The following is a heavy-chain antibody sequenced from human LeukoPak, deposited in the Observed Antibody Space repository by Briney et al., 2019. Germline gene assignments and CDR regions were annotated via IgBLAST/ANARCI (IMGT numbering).Heavy chain of an antibody. CDR1: GGSISSSSYY. J-gene: IGHJ4*02. D-gene: IGHD6-6*01. CDR2: IYYSGST. CDR3: ARPGHEYSSLFDY. V-gene: IGHV4-39*01. Sequence: PSETLSLTCTVSGGSISSSSYYWGWIRQPPGKGLEWIGSIYYSGSTYYNPSLKSRVTISVDTSKNQFSLKLSSVTAADTAVYYCARPGHEYSSLFDYWGQGTLVTVSS.